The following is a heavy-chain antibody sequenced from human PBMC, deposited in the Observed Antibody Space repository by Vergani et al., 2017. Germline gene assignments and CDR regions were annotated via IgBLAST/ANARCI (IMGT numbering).Heavy chain of an antibody. V-gene: IGHV4-4*02. CDR3: AGVRYGYGFGYYYYGMDV. CDR2: IYHSGGP. Sequence: QVQLQESGPGLVKPSGTLSLTCAVSGGSISSSNWWSWVRQPPGKGLEWIGEIYHSGGPNYNPSLKSRVTISVDKAKNQFSLKLSSVTAADTAVYYCAGVRYGYGFGYYYYGMDVWGQGTTVTVSS. J-gene: IGHJ6*02. CDR1: GGSISSSNW. D-gene: IGHD5-18*01.